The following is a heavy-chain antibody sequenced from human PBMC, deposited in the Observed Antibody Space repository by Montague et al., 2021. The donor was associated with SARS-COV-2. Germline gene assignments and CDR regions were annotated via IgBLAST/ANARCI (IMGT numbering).Heavy chain of an antibody. D-gene: IGHD4-17*01. J-gene: IGHJ6*02. CDR3: ARGQTHGDYLYGMDV. V-gene: IGHV4-34*01. Sequence: NTNYNPSLKSRVTISVDTSKDQFSLKLRSVTAADTAVYYCARGQTHGDYLYGMDVWGQGTTVT. CDR2: NT.